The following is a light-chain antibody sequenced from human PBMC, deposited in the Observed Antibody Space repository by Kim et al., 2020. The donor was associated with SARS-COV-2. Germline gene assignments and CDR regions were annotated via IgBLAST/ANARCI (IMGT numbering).Light chain of an antibody. V-gene: IGLV2-23*02. J-gene: IGLJ2*01. Sequence: HSNTSSCTATSSDVQSSNLVSWYQQHRAQAPKPMISEVSKRPSGASNRFSGSKARNPASLPISGLQAAGEADYHGCSGAGSSTVVVFGGGTQLTV. CDR3: CSGAGSSTVVV. CDR1: SSDVQSSNL. CDR2: EVS.